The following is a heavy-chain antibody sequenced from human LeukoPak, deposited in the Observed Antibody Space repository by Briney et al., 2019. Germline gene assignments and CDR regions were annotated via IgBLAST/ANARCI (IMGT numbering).Heavy chain of an antibody. CDR3: ARENYYDSSGYQYFDY. Sequence: GGSLRLSCAASGFTFSSYGMHWVRQAPGKGLEWVAVIWYDGSNKYYADSVKGRFTISRDNSKNTPYLQMNSLRAEDTAVYYCARENYYDSSGYQYFDYRGQGTLVTVSS. CDR2: IWYDGSNK. J-gene: IGHJ4*02. V-gene: IGHV3-33*01. CDR1: GFTFSSYG. D-gene: IGHD3-22*01.